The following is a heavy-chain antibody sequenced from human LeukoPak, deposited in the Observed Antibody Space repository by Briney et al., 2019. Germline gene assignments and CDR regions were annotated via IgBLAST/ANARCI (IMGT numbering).Heavy chain of an antibody. CDR1: GGSVSSGNYY. Sequence: SETLSLTCIVSGGSVSSGNYYWSWIRQPPGKGLEWIGEINHSGSTNYNPSLKSRVTISVDTSKNQFSLKLSSVTAADTAVYYCATPSKVVPAAMRYWGQGTLVTVSS. V-gene: IGHV4-39*07. CDR2: INHSGST. CDR3: ATPSKVVPAAMRY. J-gene: IGHJ4*02. D-gene: IGHD2-2*01.